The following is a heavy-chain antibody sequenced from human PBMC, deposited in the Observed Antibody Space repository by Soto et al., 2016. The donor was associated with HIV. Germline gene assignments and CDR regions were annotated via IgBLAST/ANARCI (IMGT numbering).Heavy chain of an antibody. CDR3: ATGLTV. D-gene: IGHD3-22*01. CDR2: FHLEDDET. J-gene: IGHJ3*01. V-gene: IGHV1-24*01. Sequence: QVQLVQSGAEVKKPGASVNVSCKVSGYTLNELSMHWVREAPGKGLEWMGGFHLEDDETIYAETFQGRVTLTEDTSTETAYMELRSLKSEDTAVYYCATGLTVWGQRGHWSPSLQ. CDR1: GYTLNELS.